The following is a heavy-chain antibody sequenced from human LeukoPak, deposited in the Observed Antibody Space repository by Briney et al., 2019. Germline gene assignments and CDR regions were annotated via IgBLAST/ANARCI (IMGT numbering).Heavy chain of an antibody. CDR2: INQDGSKK. V-gene: IGHV3-7*01. CDR1: RFTFSNYW. D-gene: IGHD2-21*02. Sequence: GGSLRLSCVASRFTFSNYWMSWVRQAPGKGLEWVANINQDGSKKRYADSMKGRFTISRDNAKESLYLQLNSLRAEDTAVYYCAKWGPYCVGDYCPALDSWGPGTLVTASS. CDR3: AKWGPYCVGDYCPALDS. J-gene: IGHJ4*02.